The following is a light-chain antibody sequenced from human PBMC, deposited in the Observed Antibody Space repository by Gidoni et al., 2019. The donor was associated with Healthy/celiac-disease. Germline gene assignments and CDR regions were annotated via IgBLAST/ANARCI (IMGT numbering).Light chain of an antibody. CDR1: QSVSSSY. CDR2: GPS. V-gene: IGKV3-20*01. J-gene: IGKJ1*01. Sequence: EIVLTQSPGTLSLSPGERAPLSCRASQSVSSSYLAWYQHKPGQAPRLLIYGPSSRATGIPDRFSGSGSGTDFTLTISRLEPEDFSVYYCQQYGSSLWTFGQGTKVEIK. CDR3: QQYGSSLWT.